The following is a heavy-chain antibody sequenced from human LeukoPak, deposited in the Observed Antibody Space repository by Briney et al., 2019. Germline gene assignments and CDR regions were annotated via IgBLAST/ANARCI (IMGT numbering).Heavy chain of an antibody. CDR2: IYYSGST. CDR1: GASISSYT. CDR3: ARSGLDSRYYFGMDV. J-gene: IGHJ6*02. Sequence: SETLSLTCTLSGASISSYTWSWIRQPPGGGLEWIGYIYYSGSTNYNPSLKRRVTISLGTSKSQFSLRLRSVTAADTAVYYCARSGLDSRYYFGMDVWGQGTTVTVSS. V-gene: IGHV4-59*01. D-gene: IGHD5-12*01.